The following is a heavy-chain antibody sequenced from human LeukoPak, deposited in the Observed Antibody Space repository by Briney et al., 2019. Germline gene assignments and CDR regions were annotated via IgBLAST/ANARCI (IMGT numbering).Heavy chain of an antibody. J-gene: IGHJ4*02. CDR3: ARVLSTDGQSYYDSSGYYYAFDY. V-gene: IGHV1-46*01. Sequence: ASVTVSSTASGYTFTIYYMHWVRQAPEQGLGWVGLINPSGGSTNYAQKFQGRVTMPRDTSTSTVYMELSSLRSEDTAVYYCARVLSTDGQSYYDSSGYYYAFDYWGQGTLVTVSS. CDR2: INPSGGST. D-gene: IGHD3-22*01. CDR1: GYTFTIYY.